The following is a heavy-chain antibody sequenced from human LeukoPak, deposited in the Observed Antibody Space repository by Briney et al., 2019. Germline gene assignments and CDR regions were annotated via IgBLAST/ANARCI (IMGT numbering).Heavy chain of an antibody. V-gene: IGHV3-64*01. J-gene: IGHJ4*02. Sequence: GGSLRLSCAASGFTFSSYAMHWVRQAPGKGLEYVSAISNDGGSTYYANSVKGRFTTSRDNSKNTLYLQMGTLRAEDMAVYYCARVNRFCSGGSCYYIDSWGQGTLVTVSS. D-gene: IGHD2-15*01. CDR1: GFTFSSYA. CDR3: ARVNRFCSGGSCYYIDS. CDR2: ISNDGGST.